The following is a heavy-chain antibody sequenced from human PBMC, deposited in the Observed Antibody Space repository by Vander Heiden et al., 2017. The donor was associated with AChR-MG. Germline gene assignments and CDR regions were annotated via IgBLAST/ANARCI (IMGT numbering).Heavy chain of an antibody. D-gene: IGHD5-12*01. CDR1: ASSFSVYA. Sequence: EVQLLESGGVLVQRGRSLRLSCAAPASSFSVYAMSWVRQAPGKGLEWVSGISSSGGDTTYADAVKGRFTISRDNSKNTLYLQMNSLRAEDTAVYYCAKKNPGVAPFDYWGQGTLVTVSS. J-gene: IGHJ4*02. CDR3: AKKNPGVAPFDY. CDR2: ISSSGGDT. V-gene: IGHV3-23*01.